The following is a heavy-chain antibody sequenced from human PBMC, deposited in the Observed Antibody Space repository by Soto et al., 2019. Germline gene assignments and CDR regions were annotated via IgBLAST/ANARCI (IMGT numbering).Heavy chain of an antibody. CDR3: ARRYCSGGSCYSDY. CDR2: ISSSSSYT. J-gene: IGHJ4*02. CDR1: GFTFSDYY. D-gene: IGHD2-15*01. V-gene: IGHV3-11*06. Sequence: GSLSLSCAASGFTFSDYYISWIRQAPGKGLEWVSYISSSSSYTNYADSVKGRFTISRDNAKNSLYLQMNSLRAEDTAVYYCARRYCSGGSCYSDYWGQGTLVTVYS.